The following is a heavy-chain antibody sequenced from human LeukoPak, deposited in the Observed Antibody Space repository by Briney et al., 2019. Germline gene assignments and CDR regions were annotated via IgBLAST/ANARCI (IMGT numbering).Heavy chain of an antibody. CDR1: GLTFRRCS. D-gene: IGHD5-12*01. CDR2: ISGGGETA. V-gene: IGHV3-23*01. J-gene: IGHJ4*02. Sequence: GGSLRLSCAASGLTFRRCSMTWVRQAPGKGLEWVSVISGGGETAFYADPVKGRFTISRDNSKNILYLQMNSLRAEDTAVYYCANDLIGYNYRAFDYWGQGTLVTVSS. CDR3: ANDLIGYNYRAFDY.